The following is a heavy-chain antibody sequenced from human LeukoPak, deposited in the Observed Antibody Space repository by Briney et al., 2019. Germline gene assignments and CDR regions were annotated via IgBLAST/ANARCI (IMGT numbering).Heavy chain of an antibody. CDR3: AKDYRLRLGELSSLEY. D-gene: IGHD3-16*02. Sequence: GGSLRLSCEASGFAFSSSGMHWVRQAPGKGLEWVAVIWSDESHKYYADSVKGRFTISRDNSKNTLYLQMNSLRAEDTAVYYCAKDYRLRLGELSSLEYWGQGTLVTVSS. CDR1: GFAFSSSG. V-gene: IGHV3-33*06. CDR2: IWSDESHK. J-gene: IGHJ4*02.